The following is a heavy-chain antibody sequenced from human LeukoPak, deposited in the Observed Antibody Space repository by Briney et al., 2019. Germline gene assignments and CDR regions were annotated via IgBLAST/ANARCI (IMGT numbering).Heavy chain of an antibody. CDR1: GFSFSSYE. J-gene: IGHJ3*02. Sequence: PGGSLRLSCAASGFSFSSYEMNWVRQAPGKGLEWVSYISSSGSTKYYADSVKGRFTISRDNAKNSLYLQMNSLRAEDTAVYYCARDSALRYFDWFRAANPTDAFDIWGQGTMVTVSS. CDR3: ARDSALRYFDWFRAANPTDAFDI. V-gene: IGHV3-48*03. CDR2: ISSSGSTK. D-gene: IGHD3-9*01.